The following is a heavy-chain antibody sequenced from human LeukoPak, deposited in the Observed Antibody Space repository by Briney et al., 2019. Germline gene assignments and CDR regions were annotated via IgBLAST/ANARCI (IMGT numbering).Heavy chain of an antibody. CDR2: IYYSGST. J-gene: IGHJ5*02. V-gene: IGHV4-39*07. CDR3: ARAFLGLLGWNWFDP. Sequence: PSETLSLTCTVSGGSISSSSYYWGWIRQPPGKGLEWIGSIYYSGSTYYNPSLKSRVTISVDTSKNQFSLKLSSVTAADTAVYYCARAFLGLLGWNWFDPWGQGTLVTVSS. CDR1: GGSISSSSYY. D-gene: IGHD1-26*01.